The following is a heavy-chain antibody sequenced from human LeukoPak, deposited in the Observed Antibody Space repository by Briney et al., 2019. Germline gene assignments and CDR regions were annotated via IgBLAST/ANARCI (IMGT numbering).Heavy chain of an antibody. CDR1: GYTLTELS. J-gene: IGHJ4*02. D-gene: IGHD3-3*01. CDR3: TTTVLRFSEWSHAFDY. Sequence: VASVKVSCKVSGYTLTELSMHWVRQAPGKGLEWMGGFDPEDGETIYAQKFQGRVTMTEDTSTDTAYMELSSLRSEDTAVYYCTTTVLRFSEWSHAFDYWGQGTLVTVSS. CDR2: FDPEDGET. V-gene: IGHV1-24*01.